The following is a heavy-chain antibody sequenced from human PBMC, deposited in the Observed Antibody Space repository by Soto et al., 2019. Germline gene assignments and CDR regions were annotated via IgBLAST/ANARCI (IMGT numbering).Heavy chain of an antibody. V-gene: IGHV1-69*13. D-gene: IGHD3-3*01. CDR3: ATGVIWIGYFTVDS. J-gene: IGHJ4*02. CDR1: GGSFGNSA. CDR2: FIPVYRTL. Sequence: SVKVSWKASGGSFGNSAINWVRQTPGQGLEWLGGFIPVYRTLNYAQKFQGRVTTTADESTGTAYMTLSSLASDDTAVYYCATGVIWIGYFTVDSWGQGTRVTVSS.